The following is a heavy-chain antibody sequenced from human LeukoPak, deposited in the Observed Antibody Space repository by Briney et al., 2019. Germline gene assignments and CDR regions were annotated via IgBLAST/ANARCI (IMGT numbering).Heavy chain of an antibody. CDR3: ARDLTGAYYFDY. D-gene: IGHD3-9*01. Sequence: SETLSLTCTVSGGSISSYYWSWIRQSPGTGLEWIGYIYYSGSTYYNPSLKSRVTISVDTSKNQFSLKLSSVTAADTAVYYCARDLTGAYYFDYWGQGTLVTVSS. J-gene: IGHJ4*02. V-gene: IGHV4-59*12. CDR2: IYYSGST. CDR1: GGSISSYY.